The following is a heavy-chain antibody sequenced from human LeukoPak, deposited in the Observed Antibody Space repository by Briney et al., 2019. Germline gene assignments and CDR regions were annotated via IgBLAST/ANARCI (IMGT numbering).Heavy chain of an antibody. Sequence: PSETLSLTCTVSGGSISSYYWSWIRQPPGKGLEWIGYIYYSGSTNYNPSLKSRVTISVDTSKNQFSLKLSSVTAADTAVYYCASSYCGGDCYSYGGYYYYGMDVWGQGTTVTVSS. CDR2: IYYSGST. CDR3: ASSYCGGDCYSYGGYYYYGMDV. J-gene: IGHJ6*02. D-gene: IGHD2-21*02. CDR1: GGSISSYY. V-gene: IGHV4-59*12.